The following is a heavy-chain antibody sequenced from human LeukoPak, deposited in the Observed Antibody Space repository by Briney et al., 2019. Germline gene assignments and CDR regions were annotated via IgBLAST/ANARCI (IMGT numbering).Heavy chain of an antibody. D-gene: IGHD2-2*01. Sequence: SQTLSLTCTVSGGSISSGDYYWSWIRQPPGKGLEWIGYIYYSGSTYYNPSLKSRVTISVDTSKNQFSLKLSSVTAADTAAYYCARASPTHCSSTSCYVMVFDYWGQGTLVTVSS. V-gene: IGHV4-30-4*01. CDR1: GGSISSGDYY. CDR2: IYYSGST. J-gene: IGHJ4*02. CDR3: ARASPTHCSSTSCYVMVFDY.